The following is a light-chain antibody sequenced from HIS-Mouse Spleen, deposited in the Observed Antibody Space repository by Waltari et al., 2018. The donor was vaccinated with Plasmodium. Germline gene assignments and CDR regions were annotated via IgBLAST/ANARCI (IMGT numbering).Light chain of an antibody. CDR3: QQYNSYSWT. J-gene: IGKJ1*01. CDR1: QSISSW. V-gene: IGKV1-5*03. Sequence: DIPMTQSPSTLSASVGDRFTITCRASQSISSWLAWYQQKPGKAPKLLIYKASSLESGVPSRFSGSGSGTEFTLTISSLQPDDFATYYCQQYNSYSWTFGQGTKVEIK. CDR2: KAS.